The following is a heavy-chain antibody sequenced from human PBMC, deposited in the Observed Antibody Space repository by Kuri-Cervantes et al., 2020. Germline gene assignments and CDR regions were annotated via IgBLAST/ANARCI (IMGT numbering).Heavy chain of an antibody. D-gene: IGHD3-10*01. CDR1: GFTFSSYA. V-gene: IGHV3-30-3*01. CDR2: ISYDGSNK. Sequence: GGSLRLPCAASGFTFSSYAMHWVRQAPGKGLEWVAVISYDGSNKYYADSVKGRFTISRDNSKNTLYLQMNSLRAEDTAVYYCARDSIWFGEPFDYWGQGTLVTVSS. J-gene: IGHJ4*02. CDR3: ARDSIWFGEPFDY.